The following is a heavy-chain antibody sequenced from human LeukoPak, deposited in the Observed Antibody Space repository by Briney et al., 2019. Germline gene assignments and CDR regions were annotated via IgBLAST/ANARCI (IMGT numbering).Heavy chain of an antibody. V-gene: IGHV3-23*01. CDR1: GFTFSTYA. CDR2: ISDSESGT. CDR3: AKGYGYSSSWTSNYYFYGLDV. D-gene: IGHD6-13*01. Sequence: GGSLRLSCAASGFTFSTYAMSWVRQASGKGLEWVPGISDSESGTYYADSVKGRFTISRDNSKNTLYLQMNSLRAEDTAVYYCAKGYGYSSSWTSNYYFYGLDVWGQGTTVTVSS. J-gene: IGHJ6*02.